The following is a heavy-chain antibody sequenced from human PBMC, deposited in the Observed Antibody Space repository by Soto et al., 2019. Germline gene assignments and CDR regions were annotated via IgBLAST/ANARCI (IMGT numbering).Heavy chain of an antibody. CDR3: ARDGYSTNFAY. Sequence: QVQLVQSGAEVKKPGASVKVSCKASGYTFTSYGISWVRQAPGQGLEWMGWISAYNGNTNYAQKLQGRVTMTTATSTSTCYRERWSLRSDDTAVYYCARDGYSTNFAYWGQGTLVTVSS. CDR1: GYTFTSYG. V-gene: IGHV1-18*01. CDR2: ISAYNGNT. J-gene: IGHJ4*02. D-gene: IGHD6-13*01.